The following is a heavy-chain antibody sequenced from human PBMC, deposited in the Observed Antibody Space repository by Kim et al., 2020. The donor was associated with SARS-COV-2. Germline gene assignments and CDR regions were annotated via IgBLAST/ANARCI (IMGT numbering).Heavy chain of an antibody. CDR1: GGSISSSAYY. CDR2: VYYTGST. Sequence: SETLSLTCTVSGGSISSSAYYWGWIRQPPGKGLEWIGSVYYTGSTYYNPSLKSRVTISVDTSKNQFSLKLSSVTAADTAVYYCARHFRGTSMRFLGLHQVDHWGRGTLVTVSS. V-gene: IGHV4-39*01. CDR3: ARHFRGTSMRFLGLHQVDH. J-gene: IGHJ4*01. D-gene: IGHD2-2*01.